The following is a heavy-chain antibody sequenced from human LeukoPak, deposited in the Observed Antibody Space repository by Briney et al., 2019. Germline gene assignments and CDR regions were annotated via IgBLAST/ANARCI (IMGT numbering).Heavy chain of an antibody. J-gene: IGHJ3*02. Sequence: GGSLRLSCAASGFTFSSYTMSWVRQAPGKGLEWVSAIGGSGGDTYYADSVKGRFTISRDNSKNTLYLQMNSLRAEDTAVYYCAKLMQQLDLHDAFDIWGQGTMVTVSS. CDR2: IGGSGGDT. CDR3: AKLMQQLDLHDAFDI. CDR1: GFTFSSYT. D-gene: IGHD6-13*01. V-gene: IGHV3-23*01.